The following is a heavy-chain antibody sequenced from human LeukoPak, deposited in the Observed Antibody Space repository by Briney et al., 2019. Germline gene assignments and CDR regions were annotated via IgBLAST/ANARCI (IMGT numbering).Heavy chain of an antibody. CDR1: GFTFSSYE. CDR2: ISSSGSTI. Sequence: GGSLRLSCAASGFTFSSYEMNWVRQAPGKGLEWVSYISSSGSTIYYADSVKGRFTISRDNSKNILYLQMNSLRAEDTALYYCAKDYCNGDGCDRFFDDWGQGTLVTVSS. V-gene: IGHV3-48*03. CDR3: AKDYCNGDGCDRFFDD. D-gene: IGHD2-15*01. J-gene: IGHJ4*02.